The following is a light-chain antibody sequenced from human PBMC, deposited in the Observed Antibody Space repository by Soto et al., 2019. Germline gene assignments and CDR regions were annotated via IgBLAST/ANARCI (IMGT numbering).Light chain of an antibody. CDR3: QQYNNWPYT. CDR2: GAS. J-gene: IGKJ2*01. V-gene: IGKV3-15*01. Sequence: EIVMTQSLTTLSMSPGERAIFSCRASQSVSSNLAWYHQKPGQAPRLLIYGASTRATGIPARFSGSGSGTDLTLTISSLQSEDFAVYYCQQYNNWPYTFGQGTKLEIK. CDR1: QSVSSN.